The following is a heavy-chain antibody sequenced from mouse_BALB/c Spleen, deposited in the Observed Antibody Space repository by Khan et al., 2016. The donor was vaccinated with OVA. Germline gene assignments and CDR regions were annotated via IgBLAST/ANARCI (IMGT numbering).Heavy chain of an antibody. V-gene: IGHV1-76*01. D-gene: IGHD2-4*01. CDR3: AGSGDYDEVWFAY. J-gene: IGHJ3*01. CDR2: IYPGTDST. CDR1: GYIFTNYW. Sequence: QVQLQQSGAELVRPGASVKLSCKPSGYIFTNYWIHWLKQRSGQGLEWIARIYPGTDSTYYNEKFTDKATLTADKSSSTTYMQLSSLKSEDSAVYFCAGSGDYDEVWFAYWGQGTLVTVSA.